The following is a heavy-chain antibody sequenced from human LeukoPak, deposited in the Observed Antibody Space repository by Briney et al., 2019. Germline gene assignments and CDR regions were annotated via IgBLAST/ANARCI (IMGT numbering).Heavy chain of an antibody. J-gene: IGHJ4*02. CDR2: ISYDGSNK. CDR3: XXXXXNYYRPLFYFDY. V-gene: IGHV3-30*03. D-gene: IGHD1-26*01. Sequence: PGRSLRLSCAAPGFTFSSYGMHWVRQAPGKGLEWVAVISYDGSNKYYADSVKGRFTISRDNSKNTLYLQMNSLRAEDTAVYYXXXXXXNYYRPLFYFDYWGQGTLVTVSS. CDR1: GFTFSSYG.